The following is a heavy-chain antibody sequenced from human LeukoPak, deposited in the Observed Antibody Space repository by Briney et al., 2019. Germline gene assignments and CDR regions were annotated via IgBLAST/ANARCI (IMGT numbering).Heavy chain of an antibody. CDR3: VRLRRNSDTSGFYYYYDF. V-gene: IGHV3-21*01. J-gene: IGHJ4*02. D-gene: IGHD3-22*01. Sequence: GGSLRLSCLASGYTFSSYSINWVRQAPGKGLEWVSSISVRSDYIYYADSVRGRFRISRDDARDSLFLEMNSLRAEDTAVYYCVRLRRNSDTSGFYYYYDFWGQGTLVTVSS. CDR1: GYTFSSYS. CDR2: ISVRSDYI.